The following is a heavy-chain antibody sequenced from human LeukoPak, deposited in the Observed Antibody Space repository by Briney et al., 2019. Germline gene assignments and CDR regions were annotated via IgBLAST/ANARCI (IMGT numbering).Heavy chain of an antibody. CDR2: VNLQGST. V-gene: IGHV4-4*02. Sequence: PSGTLSLTCGVSGGSITNTNYWTWVRQPPGKGLEWIGEVNLQGSTNYNPSLMGRVAVSVDTSENHISLQLTSVTAADTAVYYCAREGGPYRPLDYSGQGTLVTVSS. CDR3: AREGGPYRPLDY. CDR1: GGSITNTNY. J-gene: IGHJ4*02.